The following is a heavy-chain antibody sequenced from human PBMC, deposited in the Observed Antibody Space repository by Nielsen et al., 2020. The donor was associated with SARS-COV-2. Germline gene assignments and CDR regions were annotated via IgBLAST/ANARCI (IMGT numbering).Heavy chain of an antibody. Sequence: GESLKISCAASGFTFSSYWMSWVRQAPGKGLEWVANIKEDGSEKYYVDSVKGRFSISRDNAKNSLYLQMNSLRTEDTALYYCAKDNFYGDYSYFDYWGQGTLVTVSS. CDR1: GFTFSSYW. J-gene: IGHJ4*02. CDR3: AKDNFYGDYSYFDY. D-gene: IGHD4-17*01. CDR2: IKEDGSEK. V-gene: IGHV3-7*03.